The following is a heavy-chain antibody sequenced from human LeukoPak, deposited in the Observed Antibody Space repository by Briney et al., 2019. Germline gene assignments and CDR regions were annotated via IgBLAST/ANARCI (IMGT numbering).Heavy chain of an antibody. CDR2: ISYSGST. Sequence: SETLSLTCTVSGGSISRYYWSWIRQPPGKGLEWIGYISYSGSTKYNPSLMSRVTILVDTSKNQFSLKLSSATAADTAVYYCARLDYYHFDYWGQGTLVTVSS. D-gene: IGHD3-22*01. V-gene: IGHV4-59*01. CDR1: GGSISRYY. CDR3: ARLDYYHFDY. J-gene: IGHJ4*02.